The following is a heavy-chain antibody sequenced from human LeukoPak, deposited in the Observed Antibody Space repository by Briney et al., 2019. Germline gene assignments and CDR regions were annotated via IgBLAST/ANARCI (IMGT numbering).Heavy chain of an antibody. CDR3: ARDLTTPTGS. Sequence: GGSLRLSCAASGFDFNDFAMTWVRQAPGKGLEWVSSMSGSGDTTEYAASVKGRFTISRDNSKNTLYLQMNSLRAEDTAVYYCARDLTTPTGSWGQGTLVTVSS. V-gene: IGHV3-23*01. J-gene: IGHJ4*02. CDR1: GFDFNDFA. D-gene: IGHD4-11*01. CDR2: MSGSGDTT.